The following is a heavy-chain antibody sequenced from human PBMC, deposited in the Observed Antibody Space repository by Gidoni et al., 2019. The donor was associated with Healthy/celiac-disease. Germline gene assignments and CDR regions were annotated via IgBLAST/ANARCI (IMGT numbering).Heavy chain of an antibody. CDR2: ISWNSGSI. J-gene: IGHJ3*02. CDR3: AKPLRFLEWYDAFDI. D-gene: IGHD3-3*01. V-gene: IGHV3-9*01. Sequence: EVQLVESGGGLVQPGRSLRLSCAASGFTFDDYAMHWVRQAPGKGLEWVSGISWNSGSIGYADSVKGRFTISRDNAKNSLYLQMNSLRAEDTALYYCAKPLRFLEWYDAFDIWGHGTXVXVSS. CDR1: GFTFDDYA.